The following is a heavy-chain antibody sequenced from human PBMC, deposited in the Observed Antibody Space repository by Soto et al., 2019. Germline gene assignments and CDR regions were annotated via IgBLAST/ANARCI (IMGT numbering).Heavy chain of an antibody. V-gene: IGHV3-23*01. Sequence: EVQLLESGGGLVQPGGSLRLSCAASGFTFSSYSMSWVRQAPGKGLEWVSGFRTGGDDGTTYYADSVKGRFTISRDNSKNTLFLQMNSLRAEDTAIYYCATKVNSGPGSQYFDYWGQGTLVTVSS. D-gene: IGHD3-10*01. J-gene: IGHJ4*02. CDR1: GFTFSSYS. CDR2: FRTGGDDGTT. CDR3: ATKVNSGPGSQYFDY.